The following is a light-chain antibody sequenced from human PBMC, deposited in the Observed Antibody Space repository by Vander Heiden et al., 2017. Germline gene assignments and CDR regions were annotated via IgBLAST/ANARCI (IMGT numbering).Light chain of an antibody. V-gene: IGLV3-25*03. Sequence: SYAPTQPPAVPVSPGQTARITCSGDALPKQYAYWYQQKPGQAPVLVIYKDSERPSGIPERFSGSSSGTTVTLTISGVQAEDEADYCCQSADSSGTYVVFGGGTKLTVL. CDR3: QSADSSGTYVV. J-gene: IGLJ2*01. CDR1: ALPKQY. CDR2: KDS.